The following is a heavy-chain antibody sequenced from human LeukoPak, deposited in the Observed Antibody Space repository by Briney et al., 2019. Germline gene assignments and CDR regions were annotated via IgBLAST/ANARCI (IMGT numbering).Heavy chain of an antibody. CDR2: ISYDGSNK. J-gene: IGHJ6*03. V-gene: IGHV3-30*04. CDR3: ARGLRLTWTAYYYYYMDV. D-gene: IGHD3/OR15-3a*01. CDR1: GFTFSSYA. Sequence: PGGSLRLSCAASGFTFSSYAMHWVRQAPGKGLEWVAVISYDGSNKYYADSVKGRFTISRDNSKNTLYLQMNSLRAEDTAVYYCARGLRLTWTAYYYYYMDVWGKGTTVTVSS.